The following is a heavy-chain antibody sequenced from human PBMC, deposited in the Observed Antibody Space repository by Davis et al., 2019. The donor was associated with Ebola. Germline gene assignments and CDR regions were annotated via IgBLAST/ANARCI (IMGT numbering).Heavy chain of an antibody. Sequence: ASVTVSCKASGYTFTSYYMHWVRQAPGQGLEWMGWMNPNSGNTGYAQKFQGRVTMTRNTSISTAYMELSSLRSEDTAVYYCAIADPHLRYGMDVWGKGTTVTVSS. CDR2: MNPNSGNT. V-gene: IGHV1-8*02. CDR3: AIADPHLRYGMDV. CDR1: GYTFTSYY. J-gene: IGHJ6*04.